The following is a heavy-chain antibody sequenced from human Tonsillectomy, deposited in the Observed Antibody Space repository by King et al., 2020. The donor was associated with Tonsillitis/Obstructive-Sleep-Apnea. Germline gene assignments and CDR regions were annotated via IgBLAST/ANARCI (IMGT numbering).Heavy chain of an antibody. CDR2: IYHSGST. J-gene: IGHJ6*03. V-gene: IGHV4-4*02. CDR1: GASISSTYW. D-gene: IGHD2-2*01. CDR3: ASWDCSATSCSPKYYYYYYIDV. Sequence: VQLQESGPGLVKPSGTLSLTCAVSGASISSTYWWTWVRQPPGKGLEWIGEIYHSGSTNYNPSLKSRVTISVDTSKNQFSLKLSSVTAADTAVYFCASWDCSATSCSPKYYYYYYIDVWGKGTTVTVSS.